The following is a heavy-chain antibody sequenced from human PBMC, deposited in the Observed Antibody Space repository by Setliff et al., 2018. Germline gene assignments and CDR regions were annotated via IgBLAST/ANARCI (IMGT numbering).Heavy chain of an antibody. CDR2: IYHSGST. V-gene: IGHV4-4*02. CDR1: GDSISSSNW. CDR3: ARSSYSGSYLNV. Sequence: SETLSLTCAVSGDSISSSNWWNWVRQPPGKGLEWIGEIYHSGSTKYNPSLMSRVTISVDKSKNQFSLKLSPVTAADTAVYYCARSSYSGSYLNVWGQGTTVTVSS. D-gene: IGHD1-26*01. J-gene: IGHJ6*02.